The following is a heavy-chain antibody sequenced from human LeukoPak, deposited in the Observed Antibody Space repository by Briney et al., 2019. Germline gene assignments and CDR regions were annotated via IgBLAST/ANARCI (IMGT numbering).Heavy chain of an antibody. J-gene: IGHJ3*02. CDR2: IIPILGIA. D-gene: IGHD3-3*01. Sequence: SVKVSCKASGGTFSSYAISWVRQAPGQGLEWMGRIIPILGIANYAQKFQGRVTITADKSTSTAYMELSSPRSEDTAVYYCARQITIGDAFDIWGQGTMVTVSS. CDR1: GGTFSSYA. V-gene: IGHV1-69*04. CDR3: ARQITIGDAFDI.